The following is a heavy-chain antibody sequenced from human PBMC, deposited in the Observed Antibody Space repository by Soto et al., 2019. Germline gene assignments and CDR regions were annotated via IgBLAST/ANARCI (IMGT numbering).Heavy chain of an antibody. CDR3: AGETYYYGSGNYGWFDP. CDR1: GFTVSTKY. Sequence: EVQLVESGGGLIQPGGSLRLSCAASGFTVSTKYMNWVRQAPGRGLEWVSVIYPGGNTYYTDSVKGRFTISRDSCRNTMFLQMNSLRVEDTALYYCAGETYYYGSGNYGWFDPWGQGTLVTVSS. CDR2: IYPGGNT. D-gene: IGHD3-10*01. J-gene: IGHJ5*02. V-gene: IGHV3-53*01.